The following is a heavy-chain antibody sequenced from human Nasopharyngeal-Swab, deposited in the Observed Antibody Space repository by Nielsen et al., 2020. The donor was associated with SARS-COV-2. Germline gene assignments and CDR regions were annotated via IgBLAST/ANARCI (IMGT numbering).Heavy chain of an antibody. D-gene: IGHD5-18*01. J-gene: IGHJ4*02. Sequence: ERQMPGKGLGWMGIIYPGDSDTRHSPSVQGQDTISADKSISTAYLQWSSLKASDTAMYYCARHWDVDTPMANPYFDYWGQGTLVTVSS. V-gene: IGHV5-51*01. CDR2: IYPGDSDT. CDR3: ARHWDVDTPMANPYFDY.